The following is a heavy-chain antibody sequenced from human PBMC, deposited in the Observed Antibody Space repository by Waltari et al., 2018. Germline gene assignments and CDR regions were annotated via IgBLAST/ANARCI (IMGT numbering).Heavy chain of an antibody. CDR3: ARDRQLWGDAFDI. J-gene: IGHJ3*02. CDR1: GGSISSGSYY. D-gene: IGHD5-18*01. Sequence: QVQLQESGPGLVKPSQTLSLTCTVSGGSISSGSYYWSWIRQPAGKGLEWIGRIYTSGSTNYNPSLKSRVTISVDTSKNQFSLKLSSVTAADTAVYYCARDRQLWGDAFDIWGQGTMVTVSS. V-gene: IGHV4-61*02. CDR2: IYTSGST.